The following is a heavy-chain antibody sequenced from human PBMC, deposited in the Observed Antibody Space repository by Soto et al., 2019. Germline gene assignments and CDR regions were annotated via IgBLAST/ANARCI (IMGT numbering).Heavy chain of an antibody. J-gene: IGHJ4*02. CDR1: GGTFSSYT. CDR3: ARDRAGYGIDY. CDR2: IIPILGIA. V-gene: IGHV1-69*08. Sequence: QVQLVQSGAEVKKPGSSVKVSCKASGGTFSSYTISWVRQAPGQGLEWMGRIIPILGIANYAQKFQGRVTITADKATSTASMELSSLGAEDKAVYSCARDRAGYGIDYWGQGTLVTLSS. D-gene: IGHD5-12*01.